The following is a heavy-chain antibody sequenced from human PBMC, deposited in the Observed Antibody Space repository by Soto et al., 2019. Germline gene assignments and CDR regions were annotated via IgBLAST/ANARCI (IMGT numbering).Heavy chain of an antibody. V-gene: IGHV1-69*01. Sequence: QVQLVQSGAEVKKPGSSVKVSCKASGGTFSSYAISWVRQAPGQWLEWMGGIIPIFGTANYAQKFQGRVTITADESTSTAYMELSSLRSEDTAVYYCARVLRYFDCFPPPLYGMDVWGQGTTVTVSS. CDR1: GGTFSSYA. CDR3: ARVLRYFDCFPPPLYGMDV. CDR2: IIPIFGTA. J-gene: IGHJ6*02. D-gene: IGHD3-9*01.